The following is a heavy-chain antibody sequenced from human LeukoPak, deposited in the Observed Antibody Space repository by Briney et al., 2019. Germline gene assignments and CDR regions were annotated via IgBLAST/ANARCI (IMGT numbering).Heavy chain of an antibody. CDR1: GFTFSDYW. V-gene: IGHV3-74*01. CDR2: IKCEGSSV. CDR3: ARAGWDLLPPYYYYGLDV. Sequence: PGGSLRLSCVASGFTFSDYWMHWVRQAPGKGLVWLSRIKCEGSSVSYADSVKGRITISRDNAKNTLYLQMSSLREEDTAVYFCARAGWDLLPPYYYYGLDVWGQGTTVTVSS. J-gene: IGHJ6*02. D-gene: IGHD2-15*01.